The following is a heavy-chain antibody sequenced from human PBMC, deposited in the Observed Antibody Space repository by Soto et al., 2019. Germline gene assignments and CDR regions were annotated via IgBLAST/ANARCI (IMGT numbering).Heavy chain of an antibody. J-gene: IGHJ6*02. CDR2: SISIFGEE. CDR3: AREGRDSSNSKSDPYYYYGMDV. CDR1: GGTFSSYA. V-gene: IGHV1-69*12. D-gene: IGHD4-4*01. Sequence: QVQLVQSGAEVKKPGSSVKVSCKASGGTFSSYAISWVRQAPGQGLEWMGGSISIFGEENYGQKFQGRVTITADESTSTAYMELSSLRSEDTAVYYCAREGRDSSNSKSDPYYYYGMDVWGQGTTFTVSS.